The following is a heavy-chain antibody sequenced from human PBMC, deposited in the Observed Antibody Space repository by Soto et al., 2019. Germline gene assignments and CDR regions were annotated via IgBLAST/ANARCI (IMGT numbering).Heavy chain of an antibody. CDR2: IYYSGST. V-gene: IGHV4-59*01. CDR1: GGSISSYY. CDR3: ARDSSGYYENWFDP. J-gene: IGHJ5*02. Sequence: SETLSLTCTVSGGSISSYYWSWIRQPPGKGLEWIGYIYYSGSTRYNPSLKSRVTISVDTSKNQFSLKPSSVTAADTAVYYCARDSSGYYENWFDPWGQGTLVTVSS. D-gene: IGHD3-22*01.